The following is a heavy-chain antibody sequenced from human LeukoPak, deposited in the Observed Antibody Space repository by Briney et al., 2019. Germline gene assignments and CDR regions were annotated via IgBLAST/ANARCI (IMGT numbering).Heavy chain of an antibody. CDR2: ISSSGSTI. CDR1: GFTFSIYE. J-gene: IGHJ4*02. D-gene: IGHD6-19*01. V-gene: IGHV3-48*03. CDR3: ARDAVAGLY. Sequence: GGSLRLSCAASGFTFSIYEMNWVRQAPGKGLEWVSYISSSGSTIYYADSVKGRVTISRDNAKNSLYLQMNSLRAEDTAVYYCARDAVAGLYWGQGTLVTVSS.